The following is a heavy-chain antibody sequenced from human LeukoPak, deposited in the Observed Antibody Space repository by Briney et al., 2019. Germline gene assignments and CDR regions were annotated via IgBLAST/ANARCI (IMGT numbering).Heavy chain of an antibody. V-gene: IGHV1-18*01. J-gene: IGHJ4*02. CDR3: ARDRLHVVPAAPRY. D-gene: IGHD2-2*01. Sequence: ASVKVSCKASGYTFTSYGISWVRQAPGQGLEWMGWISAYNGNTNYAQKLQGRVTMTTDTSTSTAYMELRSLRSDDTAVYYRARDRLHVVPAAPRYWGQGTLVTVSS. CDR2: ISAYNGNT. CDR1: GYTFTSYG.